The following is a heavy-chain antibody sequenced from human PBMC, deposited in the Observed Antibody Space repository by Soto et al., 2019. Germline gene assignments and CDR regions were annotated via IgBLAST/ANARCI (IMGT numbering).Heavy chain of an antibody. CDR3: AKDKGAQTGTIDY. D-gene: IGHD1-1*01. Sequence: QVQLVESGGGVVQPGRSLRLSCAASGFTFSSYGMHWVRQAPGKGLEWVAVISYDGSNKYYADSVKGRFTISRDNSKNTLYLQMNSLRAEDTAVYYCAKDKGAQTGTIDYWGQGTLVTVS. J-gene: IGHJ4*02. CDR2: ISYDGSNK. V-gene: IGHV3-30*18. CDR1: GFTFSSYG.